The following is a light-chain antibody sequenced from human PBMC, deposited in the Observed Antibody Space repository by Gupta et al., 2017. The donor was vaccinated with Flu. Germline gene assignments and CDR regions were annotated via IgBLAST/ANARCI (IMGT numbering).Light chain of an antibody. Sequence: SISNVGTNHVYWYQHLPGRAPKLLIYRNNQRPSGVPDRLSGSKSGTSASLAISGLRSEDEADYYCAAWDDSLFAWLFGGGTKLTVL. CDR1: ISNVGTNH. J-gene: IGLJ3*02. V-gene: IGLV1-47*01. CDR2: RNN. CDR3: AAWDDSLFAWL.